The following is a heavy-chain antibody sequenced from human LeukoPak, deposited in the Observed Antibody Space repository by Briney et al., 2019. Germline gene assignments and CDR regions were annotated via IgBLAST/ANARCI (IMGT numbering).Heavy chain of an antibody. D-gene: IGHD3-10*01. V-gene: IGHV4-39*01. Sequence: PSETLSLTCTVSVGSISSSSYYWGWFRQPPGMGLEWIGGIYYSGSTYYNPSLMSRVTISVDTSKNQFSLKPSYVTAADSAVYYCARRAMVRGEGYWGQGTLVTVSS. CDR2: IYYSGST. CDR3: ARRAMVRGEGY. J-gene: IGHJ4*02. CDR1: VGSISSSSYY.